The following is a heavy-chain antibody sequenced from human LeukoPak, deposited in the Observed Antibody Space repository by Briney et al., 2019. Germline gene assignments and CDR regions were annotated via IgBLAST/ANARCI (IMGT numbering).Heavy chain of an antibody. V-gene: IGHV4-39*07. D-gene: IGHD4-23*01. J-gene: IGHJ4*02. Sequence: SETLSLTCTVSNGSISSSNYYWGWIRQPPGKGLEWIGSIYYSGSPYYNPSLKSRVTISVDTSKNQFSLKLSSVTAADTAVYYCARLTTVVTFSFDYWGQGTLVTVSS. CDR1: NGSISSSNYY. CDR3: ARLTTVVTFSFDY. CDR2: IYYSGSP.